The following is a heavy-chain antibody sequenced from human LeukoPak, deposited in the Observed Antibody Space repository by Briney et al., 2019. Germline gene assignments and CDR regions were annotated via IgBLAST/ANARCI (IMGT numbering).Heavy chain of an antibody. CDR3: AREGRTTWNVGYDY. Sequence: GSLRLSCAASGFTFSSYSMNWVRQAPGKGLEWVSSISSSSSYIYYADSVKGRFTISRDNAKNSLYLQMNSLRAEDTAVYYCAREGRTTWNVGYDYWGQGTLVTVSS. CDR2: ISSSSSYI. D-gene: IGHD1-1*01. CDR1: GFTFSSYS. J-gene: IGHJ4*02. V-gene: IGHV3-21*01.